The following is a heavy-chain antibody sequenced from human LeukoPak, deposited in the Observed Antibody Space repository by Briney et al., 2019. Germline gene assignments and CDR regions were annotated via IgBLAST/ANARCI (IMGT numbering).Heavy chain of an antibody. Sequence: SETLSLTCTVSGGSISSYYWSWIRQPPGKGLEWIGYIYYSGSTNYNPSLKSRVTISVDTSKNQFSLKLSSVTAADTAVYYCARRGRRTGGGWFDPWGQGTLVTVSS. CDR1: GGSISSYY. J-gene: IGHJ5*02. CDR2: IYYSGST. D-gene: IGHD3-16*01. V-gene: IGHV4-59*08. CDR3: ARRGRRTGGGWFDP.